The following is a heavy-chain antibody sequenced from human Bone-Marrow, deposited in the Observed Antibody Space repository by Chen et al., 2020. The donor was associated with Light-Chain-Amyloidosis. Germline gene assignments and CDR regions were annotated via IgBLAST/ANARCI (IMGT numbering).Heavy chain of an antibody. CDR1: GYTVPNYW. V-gene: IGHV5-51*01. Sequence: EVQLEQSGPEVTKPGESLKISCKGSGYTVPNYWIGWGRQMPGKGLEWMGVIYPDDSDARYSPSFEGQVTISADKSITTAYLQWRSLKASDTAMYYCARRRDGYNFDYWGQGTLVTVSS. CDR2: IYPDDSDA. CDR3: ARRRDGYNFDY. J-gene: IGHJ4*02. D-gene: IGHD5-12*01.